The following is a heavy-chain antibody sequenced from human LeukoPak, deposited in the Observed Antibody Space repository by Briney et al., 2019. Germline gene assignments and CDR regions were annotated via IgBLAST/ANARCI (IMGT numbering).Heavy chain of an antibody. V-gene: IGHV3-30*02. CDR1: GFTFSSYG. D-gene: IGHD3-10*01. CDR2: IRYDGSNK. Sequence: PGGSLRLSCAASGFTFSSYGMHWVRQAPGKGLEWVPFIRYDGSNKYYADSVKGRFTISRDNSKNTLYLQMNSLRAEDTAVYYCAKDSQRLLWFGELRDWGQGTLVTVSS. CDR3: AKDSQRLLWFGELRD. J-gene: IGHJ4*02.